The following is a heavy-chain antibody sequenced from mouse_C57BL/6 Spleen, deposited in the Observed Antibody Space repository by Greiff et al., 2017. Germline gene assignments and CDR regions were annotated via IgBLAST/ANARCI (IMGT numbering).Heavy chain of an antibody. CDR3: AREGGSSPYAMDY. J-gene: IGHJ4*01. V-gene: IGHV5-16*01. Sequence: EVQLVESEGGLVQPGSSMKLSCTASGFTFSDYYMAWVRQVPEKGLEWVANINYDGSSTYYLDSLKSRFIISRDNAKNILYLQMSSLKSEDTATYYCAREGGSSPYAMDYWGQGTSVTVSS. CDR1: GFTFSDYY. CDR2: INYDGSST. D-gene: IGHD1-1*01.